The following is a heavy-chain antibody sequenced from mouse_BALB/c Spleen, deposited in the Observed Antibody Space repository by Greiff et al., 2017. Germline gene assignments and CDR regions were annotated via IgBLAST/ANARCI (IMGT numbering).Heavy chain of an antibody. CDR2: ISYSGST. CDR3: ASLIYYGNYDAMDY. CDR1: GYSITSDYA. V-gene: IGHV3-2*02. J-gene: IGHJ4*01. D-gene: IGHD2-1*01. Sequence: VQLKESGPGLVKPSQSLSLTCTVTGYSITSDYAWNWIRQFPGNKLEWMGYISYSGSTSYNPSLKSRISITRDTSKNQFFLQLNSVTTEDTATYYCASLIYYGNYDAMDYWGQGTSVTVSS.